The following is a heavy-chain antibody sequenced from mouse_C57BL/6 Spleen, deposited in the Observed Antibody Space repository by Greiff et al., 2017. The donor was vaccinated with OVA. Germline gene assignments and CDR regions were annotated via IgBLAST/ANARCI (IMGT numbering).Heavy chain of an antibody. CDR2: ISSGSSTI. CDR3: ARPGFYYAMDD. Sequence: EVKLVESGGGLVKPGGSLKLSCAASGFTFSDYGMHWVRQAPEKGLEWVAYISSGSSTISYADTVKGRFTISRDNAKNTLFLQMTSLRSEDTAMYYCARPGFYYAMDDWGQGTSVTVSS. J-gene: IGHJ4*01. V-gene: IGHV5-17*01. CDR1: GFTFSDYG.